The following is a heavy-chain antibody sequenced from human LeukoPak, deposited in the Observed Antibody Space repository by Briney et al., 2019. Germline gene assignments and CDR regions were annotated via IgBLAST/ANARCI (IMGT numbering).Heavy chain of an antibody. J-gene: IGHJ6*02. CDR2: IRSKANSYAT. CDR3: ASLDWRRYCSGGSCYSFDDYYYYGMDV. D-gene: IGHD2-15*01. Sequence: GGSLTLSCAASGFTSSGSAMHWVRQASGKGLEWVGRIRSKANSYATAYAASVKGRFTISRDDSKNTAYLQMNSLKTEDTAVYYCASLDWRRYCSGGSCYSFDDYYYYGMDVWGQGTTVTVSS. CDR1: GFTSSGSA. V-gene: IGHV3-73*01.